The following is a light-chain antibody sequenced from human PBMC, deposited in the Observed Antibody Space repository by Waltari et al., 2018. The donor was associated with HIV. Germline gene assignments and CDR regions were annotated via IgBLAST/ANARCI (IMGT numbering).Light chain of an antibody. V-gene: IGLV1-40*01. CDR1: SSNIGANYD. CDR2: GNI. J-gene: IGLJ3*02. CDR3: QSYDSSLSGWV. Sequence: QSVLTQPPSVSGAPGQRVTISCTGSSSNIGANYDVNWYQHLPGTAPKLLIYGNIYRPSGVPDRFSASKSVTSASLAITGLQADDEADYYCQSYDSSLSGWVFGGGTKLTV.